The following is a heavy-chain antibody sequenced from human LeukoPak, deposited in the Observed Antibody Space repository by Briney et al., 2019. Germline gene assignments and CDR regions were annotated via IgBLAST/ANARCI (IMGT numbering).Heavy chain of an antibody. Sequence: ASVKVSCKASGYTFTDYYMHWVRQAPGQGLEWMGWISPNSGGTSYAQNFQGWVTVTSDTSIRTAYMELSRLRSDDTAVYYCARDIGDCSSTSCYVDAFDIWRQGTMVTVSS. CDR2: ISPNSGGT. J-gene: IGHJ3*02. D-gene: IGHD2-2*01. CDR3: ARDIGDCSSTSCYVDAFDI. V-gene: IGHV1-2*04. CDR1: GYTFTDYY.